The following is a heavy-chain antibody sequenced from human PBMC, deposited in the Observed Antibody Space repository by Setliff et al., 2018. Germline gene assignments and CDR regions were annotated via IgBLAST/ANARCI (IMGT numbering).Heavy chain of an antibody. CDR1: GFTVSSNY. D-gene: IGHD2-2*02. CDR2: IYSGGSSSTI. CDR3: AKGDDTECYSSFDY. V-gene: IGHV3-66*01. J-gene: IGHJ4*02. Sequence: GGSLRLSCAASGFTVSSNYMSWVRQAPGKGLEWVSVIYSGGSSSTIYYADSVKGRFTISRDNAKNSLYPQMNSLRAEDTAVYYCAKGDDTECYSSFDYWGQGALVTVSS.